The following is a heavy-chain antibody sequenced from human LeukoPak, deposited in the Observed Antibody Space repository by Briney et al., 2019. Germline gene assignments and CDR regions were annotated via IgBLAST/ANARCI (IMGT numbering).Heavy chain of an antibody. CDR1: GGSFSGYY. CDR2: INHRGST. CDR3: ARVYSVHDAFDI. Sequence: PSETLSLTCAVYGGSFSGYYWSWIRQPPGKGLEWIGEINHRGSTNYNPSLKSRVTISVDTSKNQFSLKLSSVTAADTAVYYCARVYSVHDAFDIWGQGTMVTVSS. V-gene: IGHV4-34*01. J-gene: IGHJ3*02. D-gene: IGHD5/OR15-5a*01.